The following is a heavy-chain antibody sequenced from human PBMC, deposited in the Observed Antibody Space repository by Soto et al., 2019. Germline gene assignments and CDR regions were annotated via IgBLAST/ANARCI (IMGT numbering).Heavy chain of an antibody. Sequence: PSETLSLTCTVSGGSISSGGYYWSWIRQHPGKGLEWIGYIYYSGSTYYNPSLKSRVTISVDTSKNQFSLKLSSVTAAGTAVYYCASAYGFGELPRYNWFDPWGQGTLVTVAS. J-gene: IGHJ5*02. CDR3: ASAYGFGELPRYNWFDP. CDR2: IYYSGST. V-gene: IGHV4-31*03. CDR1: GGSISSGGYY. D-gene: IGHD3-10*01.